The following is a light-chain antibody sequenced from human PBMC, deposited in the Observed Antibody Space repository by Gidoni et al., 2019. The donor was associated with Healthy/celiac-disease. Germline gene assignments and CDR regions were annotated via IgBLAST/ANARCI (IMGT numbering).Light chain of an antibody. J-gene: IGKJ1*01. V-gene: IGKV1-39*01. CDR3: QQSYRWT. CDR2: AAS. CDR1: QSISSY. Sequence: DIQMTQFPSSLSASVGDRVTITCRASQSISSYLNWYQQKPGKAPKLLIYAASSLQSGVPSRFSGSGSGTDFTLTISSLQPEDFATYYCQQSYRWTFGQGAKVEIK.